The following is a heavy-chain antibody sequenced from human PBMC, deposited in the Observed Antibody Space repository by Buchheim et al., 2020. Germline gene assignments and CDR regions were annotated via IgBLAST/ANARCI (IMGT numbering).Heavy chain of an antibody. J-gene: IGHJ6*02. V-gene: IGHV4-34*01. Sequence: QVQLQQWGAGLLKPSETLSITCAVYGGSFSGYYWSWIRQPPGKGLEWIGEINHSGSTNYNPSLKSRVTISVDTSKNQFSLKLSSVTAADTAVYYCARAVRGYSYGDYYYYGMDVWGQGTT. CDR1: GGSFSGYY. CDR2: INHSGST. CDR3: ARAVRGYSYGDYYYYGMDV. D-gene: IGHD5-18*01.